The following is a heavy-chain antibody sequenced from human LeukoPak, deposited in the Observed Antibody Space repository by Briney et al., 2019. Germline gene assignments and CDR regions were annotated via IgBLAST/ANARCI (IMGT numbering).Heavy chain of an antibody. Sequence: GGSLRLSCAASGFTVSSNYMSWVRQAPGKGLEWVSVVSSSGGSTYYADSVKGRFTISRDNSKNTLYLQMNSLRAEDTAVYYCAKDRDIVVVPAATDYWGQGTLVTVSS. CDR1: GFTVSSNY. CDR3: AKDRDIVVVPAATDY. D-gene: IGHD2-2*01. V-gene: IGHV3-23*01. CDR2: VSSSGGST. J-gene: IGHJ4*02.